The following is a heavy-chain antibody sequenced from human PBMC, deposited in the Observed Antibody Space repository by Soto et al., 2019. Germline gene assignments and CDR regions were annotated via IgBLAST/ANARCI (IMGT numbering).Heavy chain of an antibody. Sequence: QLQLQESGPGLVKPSETLSLTCTVSGGSVSSSSYYWGWVRQPPGKGLEWIGSVYYSGSTYYNPSPESRGSMTVDKSKNQFSLKLMSLSAADTAVYYCGRLEGLATISYYFDYWGQGALVTVSS. V-gene: IGHV4-39*01. D-gene: IGHD3-9*01. CDR1: GGSVSSSSYY. CDR3: GRLEGLATISYYFDY. J-gene: IGHJ4*02. CDR2: VYYSGST.